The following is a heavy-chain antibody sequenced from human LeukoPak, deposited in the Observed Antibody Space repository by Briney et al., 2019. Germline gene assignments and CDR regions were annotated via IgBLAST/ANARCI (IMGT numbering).Heavy chain of an antibody. J-gene: IGHJ4*02. CDR2: IKTDGSEK. V-gene: IGHV3-7*04. CDR1: GFSFSSYW. D-gene: IGHD5-12*01. Sequence: GGSLILSCAVHGFSFSSYWMSWVRQTPGKGLECVANIKTDGSEKYYLDSVNSRFTISTDNAKNSLYLKMNSLRVEDTAMYYCARGGLGYLVLDQWGQGTLVTVSS. CDR3: ARGGLGYLVLDQ.